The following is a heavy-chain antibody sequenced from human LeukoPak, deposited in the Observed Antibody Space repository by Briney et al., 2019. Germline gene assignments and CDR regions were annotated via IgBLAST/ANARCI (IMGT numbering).Heavy chain of an antibody. CDR1: GFTFSSYA. D-gene: IGHD2-21*02. J-gene: IGHJ4*02. V-gene: IGHV3-30-3*02. CDR2: ISYDGSNK. Sequence: GGSLRLSCAASGFTFSSYAMHWVRQAPGKGLEWVAVISYDGSNKYYADSVKGRFTISRDNSKNTLYLQMNSLRAEDTAVYYCAKTPSRFLVVVPPPRWQCGGGCYSLDYWGQGTLVTVSS. CDR3: AKTPSRFLVVVPPPRWQCGGGCYSLDY.